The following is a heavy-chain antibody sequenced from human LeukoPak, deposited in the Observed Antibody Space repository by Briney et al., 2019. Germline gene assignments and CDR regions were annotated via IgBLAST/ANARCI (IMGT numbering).Heavy chain of an antibody. CDR3: ASASWYSSSSGDY. Sequence: GGSLRLSCAASGFTFSSYSINWVRLAPGKGLEWVSSISSSSYIYYADSVKGRFTISRDNAKNSLYLQMNSLRAEDTAVYYCASASWYSSSSGDYWGQGTLVTVSS. CDR1: GFTFSSYS. V-gene: IGHV3-21*01. D-gene: IGHD6-13*01. CDR2: ISSSSYI. J-gene: IGHJ4*02.